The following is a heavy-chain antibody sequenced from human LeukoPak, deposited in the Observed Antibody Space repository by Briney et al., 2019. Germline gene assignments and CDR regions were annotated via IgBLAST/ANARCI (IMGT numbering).Heavy chain of an antibody. V-gene: IGHV3-7*01. Sequence: GRSLRLSCAASGFTFSYYWMSWVRQAPGKGLEWVASIKQDGSEKYSADSVQGRFTNSRDNAKNSLYLQMNTLRAEDTAVYYCAKEAGQDYGALDAFDVWGQGTMVTVSS. CDR1: GFTFSYYW. CDR2: IKQDGSEK. J-gene: IGHJ3*01. CDR3: AKEAGQDYGALDAFDV. D-gene: IGHD4-17*01.